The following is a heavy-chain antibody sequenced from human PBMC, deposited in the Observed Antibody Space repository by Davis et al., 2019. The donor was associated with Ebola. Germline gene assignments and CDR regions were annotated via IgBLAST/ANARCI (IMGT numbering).Heavy chain of an antibody. CDR2: ISSGGSTT. Sequence: PGGSLRLSCAASGFTFSSYWMHWVRQAPGKGLEWVSYISSGGSTTYYADSVKGRFTISRDNAKNSLYLQMNSLRAEDTAIYYCSKTSGWYNDYWGQGTLVTVSS. D-gene: IGHD6-19*01. V-gene: IGHV3-48*04. CDR3: SKTSGWYNDY. J-gene: IGHJ4*02. CDR1: GFTFSSYW.